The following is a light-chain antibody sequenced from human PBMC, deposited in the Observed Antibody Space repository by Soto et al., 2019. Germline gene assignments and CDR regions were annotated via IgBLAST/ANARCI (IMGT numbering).Light chain of an antibody. CDR3: QRYASLSPT. CDR1: RDIGKY. V-gene: IGKV1-33*01. Sequence: DIQMTQSPSSLSASVGDRVTITCQASRDIGKYLNWFQEKPGKAPKLLIYDASNLQTGVPSRFSGSGSRTDFTFTVRRLPPEEFARYYCQRYASLSPTFGQGTRREIK. J-gene: IGKJ5*01. CDR2: DAS.